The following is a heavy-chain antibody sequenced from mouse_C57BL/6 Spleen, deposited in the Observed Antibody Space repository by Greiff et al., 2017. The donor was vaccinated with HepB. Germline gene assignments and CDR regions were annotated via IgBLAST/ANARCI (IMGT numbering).Heavy chain of an antibody. CDR3: ARSGYGSTRFAY. Sequence: EVKLMESGPELVKPGASVKISCKASGYSFTDSTMTWVKQSNGKSLEWIGVINPNYGTTSYNQKFKGKATLTVAQSSSTAYMQLNSLTSEDSAVYYCARSGYGSTRFAYWGQGTLVTVSA. CDR2: INPNYGTT. J-gene: IGHJ3*01. V-gene: IGHV1-39*01. CDR1: GYSFTDST. D-gene: IGHD1-1*01.